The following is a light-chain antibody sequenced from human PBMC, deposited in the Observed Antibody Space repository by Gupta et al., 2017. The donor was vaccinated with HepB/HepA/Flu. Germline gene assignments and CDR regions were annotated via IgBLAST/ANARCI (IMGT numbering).Light chain of an antibody. J-gene: IGLJ2*01. Sequence: SYELTQPPSVSVSPGQTASITCSGDKLGDKYACWYQQKPGQSPVLVIYQDSKRPSGIPERFSGSNSGNKATLTISGTQAMDEADYYCQAWDSNTSWVFGGGTKLTVL. V-gene: IGLV3-1*01. CDR3: QAWDSNTSWV. CDR2: QDS. CDR1: KLGDKY.